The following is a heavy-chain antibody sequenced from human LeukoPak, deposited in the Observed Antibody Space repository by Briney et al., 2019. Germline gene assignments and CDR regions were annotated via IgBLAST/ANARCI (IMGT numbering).Heavy chain of an antibody. CDR1: GFTFSSYS. D-gene: IGHD7-27*01. J-gene: IGHJ4*02. Sequence: PGGSLRLSCAASGFTFSSYSMNWVRQAPGKGLEWVSYISSGRSTRYYADSVKGRFTISRDNAKNSLYLQMNSLRDEDTAVYYCASHWAYWGQGILVTVSS. CDR3: ASHWAY. CDR2: ISSGRSTR. V-gene: IGHV3-48*02.